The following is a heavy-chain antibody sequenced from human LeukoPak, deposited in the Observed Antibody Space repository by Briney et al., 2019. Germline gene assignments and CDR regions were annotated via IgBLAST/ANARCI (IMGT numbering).Heavy chain of an antibody. CDR2: INHSGST. D-gene: IGHD1-26*01. CDR3: ARGRTPLPRAYYYYYYYMDV. CDR1: GGSFSGYY. J-gene: IGHJ6*03. V-gene: IGHV4-34*01. Sequence: SETLSLTCAVYGGSFSGYYWSWIRQPPGKGLEWIGEINHSGSTNYNPSLKSRVTISVDTSKNQFSLKLSSVTAADTAVYYCARGRTPLPRAYYYYYYYMDVWGKGTTVTVSS.